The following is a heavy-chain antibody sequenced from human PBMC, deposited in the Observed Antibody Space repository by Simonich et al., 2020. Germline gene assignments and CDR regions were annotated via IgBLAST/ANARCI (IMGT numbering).Heavy chain of an antibody. V-gene: IGHV3-33*01. Sequence: QVQLVESGGGVVQPGRSLRLSCAASGFTFSSYGMHWVRQDPGKGGEWVAVIWYDGNNKYYADSVKGRFTISRDNSKNTLYLQMNSLRAEDTAVYYCARAYSSSWYNWFDPWGQGTLVTVSS. CDR3: ARAYSSSWYNWFDP. J-gene: IGHJ5*02. CDR2: IWYDGNNK. CDR1: GFTFSSYG. D-gene: IGHD6-13*01.